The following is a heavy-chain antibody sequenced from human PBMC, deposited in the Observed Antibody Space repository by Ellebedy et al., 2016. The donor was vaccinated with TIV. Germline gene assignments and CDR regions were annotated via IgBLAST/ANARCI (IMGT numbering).Heavy chain of an antibody. Sequence: GESLKISXAASGFTFSDYWISWVRQAPGKGLEWVANIKQYGNEKYYVDSVKGRFTISRDNARNSLYLQMNSLRAEDTAVYYCASGGCTSTSCYNGKDFYSWGQGTLVTVSS. CDR3: ASGGCTSTSCYNGKDFYS. J-gene: IGHJ4*02. D-gene: IGHD2-2*02. CDR2: IKQYGNEK. CDR1: GFTFSDYW. V-gene: IGHV3-7*01.